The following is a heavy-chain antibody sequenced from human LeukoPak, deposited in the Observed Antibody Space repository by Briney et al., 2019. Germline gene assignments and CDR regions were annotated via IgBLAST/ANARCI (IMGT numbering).Heavy chain of an antibody. J-gene: IGHJ4*02. CDR1: GFTFSSYA. V-gene: IGHV3-23*01. Sequence: GGSLRLSCAASGFTFSSYAMSWVRQAPGKGLEGVSAISGGGSSIHYADSVKGRFTISRDNSKNTLYLQMNSLRAEDTAVYYCAKPRLQLELRLLFDYWGQGTLVTVSS. D-gene: IGHD1-7*01. CDR2: ISGGGSSI. CDR3: AKPRLQLELRLLFDY.